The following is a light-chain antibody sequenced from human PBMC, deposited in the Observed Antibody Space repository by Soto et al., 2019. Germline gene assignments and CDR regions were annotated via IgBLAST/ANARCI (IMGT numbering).Light chain of an antibody. Sequence: DVVMTQSPLSLPVPPGEPASISCRSSQPLLHSNGFNYLDWYLQRPGQSPQLLISLGSTRASGIPDRFSGSGSGTDFTLKIRRVEAEDVGVYYCMQALQSPRTFGQGTKLEIK. CDR2: LGS. V-gene: IGKV2-28*01. J-gene: IGKJ2*02. CDR3: MQALQSPRT. CDR1: QPLLHSNGFNY.